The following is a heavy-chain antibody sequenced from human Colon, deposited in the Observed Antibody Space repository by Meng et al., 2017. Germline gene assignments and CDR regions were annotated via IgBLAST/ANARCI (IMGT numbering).Heavy chain of an antibody. CDR2: IDLSGKT. CDR3: ARHLGWEFDY. CDR1: GFHITGSNW. Sequence: QVQLTEAGTGMGEPSGIVSLTCAVCGFHITGSNWGSWAPQAPGKGMEWIGQIDLSGKTESNPSLKSRVTISLDKSMNQLLLDVYFVTDADTAIYYCARHLGWEFDYWGPGTLVTVSS. D-gene: IGHD6-19*01. V-gene: IGHV4-4*02. J-gene: IGHJ4*02.